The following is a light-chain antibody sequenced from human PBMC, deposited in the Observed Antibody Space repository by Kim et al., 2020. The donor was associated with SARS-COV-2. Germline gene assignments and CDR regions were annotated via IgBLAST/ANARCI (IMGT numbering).Light chain of an antibody. V-gene: IGKV3-20*01. CDR2: GAS. Sequence: LSPGERATLSCRASQSVSSSYLAWYQQKPGQAPRLLIYGASSRATGIPDRFSGSGSGTDFTLTISRLEPEDFAVYYCQQYVSSPLTFGGGTKVEI. CDR1: QSVSSSY. CDR3: QQYVSSPLT. J-gene: IGKJ4*01.